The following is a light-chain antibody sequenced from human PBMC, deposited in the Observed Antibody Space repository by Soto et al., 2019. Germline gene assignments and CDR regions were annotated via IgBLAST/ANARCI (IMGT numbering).Light chain of an antibody. CDR3: QQYGTSPYT. J-gene: IGKJ2*01. V-gene: IGKV3-20*01. CDR2: GAS. Sequence: EIVLTQFPGNLSLSPGERATLSCRASQSVSSSYLAWYQQKPGQAPRLLIYGASFRATGIPDRFSGSGSGTDFTLTISRLEPEDFAVYYCQQYGTSPYTFGQGTKLEIK. CDR1: QSVSSSY.